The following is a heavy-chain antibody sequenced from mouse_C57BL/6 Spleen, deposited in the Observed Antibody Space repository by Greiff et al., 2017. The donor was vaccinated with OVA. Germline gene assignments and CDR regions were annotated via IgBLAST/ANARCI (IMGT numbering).Heavy chain of an antibody. CDR1: GYTFTSYW. CDR3: ARIRYYYGSSLNFDY. D-gene: IGHD1-1*01. Sequence: QVQLQQSGTELVKPGASVKLSCKASGYTFTSYWMHWVKQRPGQGLEWIGNINPSNGGTNYNEKFKSKATLTVDKSSSTAYMQLSSLTSEDSAVYYCARIRYYYGSSLNFDYWGQGTTLTVSS. J-gene: IGHJ2*01. V-gene: IGHV1-53*01. CDR2: INPSNGGT.